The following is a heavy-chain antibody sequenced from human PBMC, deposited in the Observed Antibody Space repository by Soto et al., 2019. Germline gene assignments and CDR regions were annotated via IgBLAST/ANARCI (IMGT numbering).Heavy chain of an antibody. V-gene: IGHV4-38-2*02. J-gene: IGHJ5*02. Sequence: SETLSLTCAVSGYSISSGYYWGWIRQPPGKGLEWIGSIYHSGSTYYNPSLKSRVTISVDTSKNQFFLKLSSVTAADTAVYYCARDGTLYCSSTSCYPWFDPWGQGTLVTVSS. CDR1: GYSISSGYY. D-gene: IGHD2-2*01. CDR3: ARDGTLYCSSTSCYPWFDP. CDR2: IYHSGST.